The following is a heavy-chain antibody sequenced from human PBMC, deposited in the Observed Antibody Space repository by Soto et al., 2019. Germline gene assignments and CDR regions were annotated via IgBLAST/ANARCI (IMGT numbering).Heavy chain of an antibody. CDR2: IYYSGST. CDR3: ASGSITIFGVDPRY. J-gene: IGHJ4*02. D-gene: IGHD3-3*01. CDR1: GVSISSGCYY. Sequence: SETLSLTCTVSGVSISSGCYYWSWLRQHPGKGLEWIGYIYYSGSTYYNPSLKSRVTISVDTSKNQFSLKLSSVTAADTAVYYCASGSITIFGVDPRYWGQGTLVTVSS. V-gene: IGHV4-31*03.